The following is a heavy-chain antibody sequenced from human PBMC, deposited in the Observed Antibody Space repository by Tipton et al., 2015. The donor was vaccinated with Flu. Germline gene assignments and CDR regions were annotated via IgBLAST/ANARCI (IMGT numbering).Heavy chain of an antibody. Sequence: VQLVQSGAEVKKPGESLKISCKGSGYSFTSYWIGWVRQMPGKGLKLMGIFYPGFSDTRYSPSFQGQVTISADKSISTAYLQWSSLKASDTAMYYCARHPSNKPAPGWFGPWGKGTLVTVSS. J-gene: IGHJ5*02. V-gene: IGHV5-51*01. CDR1: GYSFTSYW. CDR3: ARHPSNKPAPGWFGP. CDR2: FYPGFSDT. D-gene: IGHD2-2*01.